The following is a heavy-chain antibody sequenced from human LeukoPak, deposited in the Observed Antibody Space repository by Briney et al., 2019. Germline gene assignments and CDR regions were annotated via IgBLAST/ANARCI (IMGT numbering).Heavy chain of an antibody. CDR3: ARVLVATIWPDSSGYYY. D-gene: IGHD3-22*01. CDR1: GYTFTSYG. V-gene: IGHV1-18*01. CDR2: ISAYNGNT. Sequence: GASVKVSCKASGYTFTSYGISWVRQAPGQGLEWMGWISAYNGNTNYAQKLQGRVTMTTDTSTSTAYMEPRSLRSDDTAVYYCARVLVATIWPDSSGYYYWGQGTLVTVSS. J-gene: IGHJ4*02.